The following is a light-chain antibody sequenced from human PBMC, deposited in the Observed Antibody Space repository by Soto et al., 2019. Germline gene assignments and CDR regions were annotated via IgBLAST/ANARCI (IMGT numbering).Light chain of an antibody. CDR1: QSVSSY. Sequence: EIVLTQSPATLSLSPGERATLSCRASQSVSSYLAWYQQKPGQAPRLLIYDASNRATGIPARFSGSGSGTVFTHTISSLEREDYAVYYCPQRSNWPLTFGGGTKVEIK. J-gene: IGKJ4*01. CDR2: DAS. V-gene: IGKV3-11*01. CDR3: PQRSNWPLT.